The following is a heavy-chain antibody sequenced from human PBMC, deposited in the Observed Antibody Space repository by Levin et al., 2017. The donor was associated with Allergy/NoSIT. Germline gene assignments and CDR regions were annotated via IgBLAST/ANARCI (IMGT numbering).Heavy chain of an antibody. CDR2: ISGSGDTT. J-gene: IGHJ4*02. Sequence: GESLKISCAASGLTFNNYAMIWVRQAPGKGLEWVSYISGSGDTTYYADSVKGRFTISRDNSMNTLSLQMNSLRAEDTAVYYCAKGRVRVYANFDYWGQGTLVTVSA. CDR3: AKGRVRVYANFDY. V-gene: IGHV3-23*01. CDR1: GLTFNNYA. D-gene: IGHD2-8*01.